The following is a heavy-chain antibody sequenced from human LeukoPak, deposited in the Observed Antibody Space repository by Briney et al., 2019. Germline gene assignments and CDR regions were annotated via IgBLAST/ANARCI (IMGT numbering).Heavy chain of an antibody. J-gene: IGHJ1*01. CDR3: AKDSTAASMPD. CDR1: GSISDDSA. V-gene: IGHV3-43*02. Sequence: GGSLRLSCTASGSISDDSAMHWVRQAPGKGLEWVSFIGGDGRSAYYRDSVKGRFTISRDNTKNSLYLQMNSLRTEDTAFYYCAKDSTAASMPDWGQGTLVTVSS. D-gene: IGHD2-2*01. CDR2: IGGDGRSA.